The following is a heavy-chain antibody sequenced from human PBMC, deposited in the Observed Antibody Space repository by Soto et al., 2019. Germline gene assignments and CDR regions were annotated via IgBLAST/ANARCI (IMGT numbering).Heavy chain of an antibody. Sequence: QVQLVESGGGVVQPGRSLRLSCAVSGFTFSSYGMHWVRQAPGKGLEWVAVIWYDGGNKYYADSVKGRFTISRDNSKNTVYLQMNSLRVEDTAVYYCARERGREQLVPWFDPWGQGTLVTVSS. CDR3: ARERGREQLVPWFDP. CDR1: GFTFSSYG. D-gene: IGHD6-13*01. V-gene: IGHV3-33*01. CDR2: IWYDGGNK. J-gene: IGHJ5*02.